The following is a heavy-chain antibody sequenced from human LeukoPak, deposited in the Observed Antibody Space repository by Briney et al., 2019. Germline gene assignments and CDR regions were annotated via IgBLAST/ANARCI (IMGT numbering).Heavy chain of an antibody. CDR3: ARHGAGGVFDY. Sequence: SETLSLTCTVSGSISNYYWSWIRQPPGKGLEWIGYIYYSGSTNYNPSLNSRVSMSVDTSKNQFPLNLSSVTAADTAVYYCARHGAGGVFDYWGQGTLVTVSS. D-gene: IGHD3-16*01. V-gene: IGHV4-59*08. CDR2: IYYSGST. CDR1: GSISNYY. J-gene: IGHJ4*02.